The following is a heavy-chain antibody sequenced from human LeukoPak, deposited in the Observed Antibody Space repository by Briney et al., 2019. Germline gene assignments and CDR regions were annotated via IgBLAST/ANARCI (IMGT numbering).Heavy chain of an antibody. CDR2: IYSGGST. D-gene: IGHD3-10*01. J-gene: IGHJ4*02. CDR3: AREKGSGSYFDY. Sequence: GGSLRLSCAASGFTVSSNYMSWVRQAPGKGLEWVSVIYSGGSTYYADSVKGRFTISRDNSKNTLYLQMSSLRAEDTAVYYCAREKGSGSYFDYWGQGTLVTVSS. V-gene: IGHV3-53*01. CDR1: GFTVSSNY.